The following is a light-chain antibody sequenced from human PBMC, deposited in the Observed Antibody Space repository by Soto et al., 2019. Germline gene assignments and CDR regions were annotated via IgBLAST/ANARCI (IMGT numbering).Light chain of an antibody. J-gene: IGLJ1*01. CDR2: GNS. CDR1: SSNIGAGYD. Sequence: QSVLTQPPSVSGAPGQRVTISCTGSSSNIGAGYDVHWYQQLPGTAPKLLIYGNSNRPSGAPDRFSGSKSGTSASLAITGLGAEDEADYYCQSFDISLSRYVFGTGTKLTVL. CDR3: QSFDISLSRYV. V-gene: IGLV1-40*01.